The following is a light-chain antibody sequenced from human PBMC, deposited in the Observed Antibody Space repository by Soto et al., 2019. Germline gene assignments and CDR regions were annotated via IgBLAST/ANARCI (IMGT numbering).Light chain of an antibody. Sequence: EIVLTQAPGTLSLSPGERATLSCRASQSVSSSYLAWYQPKPGKAPNLLIYCATSLQSGVPSRFSGRGSATDFTLPISSLQPADVALYFCQQSYNFVFTFGSGTKLAI. V-gene: IGKV3-20*01. J-gene: IGKJ3*01. CDR1: QSVSSSY. CDR3: QQSYNFVFT. CDR2: CAT.